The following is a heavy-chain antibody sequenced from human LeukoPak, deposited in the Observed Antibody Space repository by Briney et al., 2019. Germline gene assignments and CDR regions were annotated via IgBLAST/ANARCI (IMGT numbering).Heavy chain of an antibody. CDR3: ARGHYDFWSGYHY. V-gene: IGHV1-8*03. CDR1: GYTFTSYD. CDR2: MNPNSGNT. J-gene: IGHJ4*02. D-gene: IGHD3-3*01. Sequence: ASVKVSCKAPGYTFTSYDINWVRQATGQGLEWMGWMNPNSGNTGYAQKFQGRVTITRNTSISTAYMELSSLRSEDTAVYYCARGHYDFWSGYHYWGQGTLVTVSS.